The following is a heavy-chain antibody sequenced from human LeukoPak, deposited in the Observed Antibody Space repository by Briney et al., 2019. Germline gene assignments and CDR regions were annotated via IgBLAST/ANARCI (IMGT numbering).Heavy chain of an antibody. D-gene: IGHD2-21*02. J-gene: IGHJ4*02. CDR3: ARDRGGDCCAHDY. Sequence: GGSLRLSCAASGFTFSSYSMNWVRQAPGKGLEGVSSISSSSSYIYYADSVKGLFTISNDNAKNSLYLQMNSRGAEAAAVYYCARDRGGDCCAHDYWGQGTLVTVSS. CDR2: ISSSSSYI. V-gene: IGHV3-21*01. CDR1: GFTFSSYS.